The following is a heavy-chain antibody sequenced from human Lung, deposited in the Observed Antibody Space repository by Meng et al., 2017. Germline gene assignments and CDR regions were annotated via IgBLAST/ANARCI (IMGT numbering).Heavy chain of an antibody. V-gene: IGHV4-61*02. CDR3: AKEGYDARLVLGEFSLVGYGMDV. D-gene: IGHD3-16*02. CDR1: GASINNGDYY. Sequence: SETLSLTCTVSGASINNGDYYWSWIRQPAGKGLEWIGRIYTTGDTNYNPSLKNRVTISIDTSKNQFSLKLTSVTAADTAVYYCAKEGYDARLVLGEFSLVGYGMDVWGQGTTVPSP. CDR2: IYTTGDT. J-gene: IGHJ6*02.